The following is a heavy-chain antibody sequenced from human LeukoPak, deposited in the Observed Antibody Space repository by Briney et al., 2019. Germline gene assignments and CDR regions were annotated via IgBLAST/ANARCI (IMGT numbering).Heavy chain of an antibody. Sequence: PGGSLRLSCAASGFTFSSYSMSWVRQAPGKGLEWVSVISGSGGTTYDADSVKGRFTISRDNSKNTLYLQMNSLRAEDTAVYYCAKKMGSSLYYSFDYWGQGTLVTVSS. CDR3: AKKMGSSLYYSFDY. V-gene: IGHV3-23*01. CDR1: GFTFSSYS. J-gene: IGHJ4*02. CDR2: ISGSGGTT. D-gene: IGHD6-19*01.